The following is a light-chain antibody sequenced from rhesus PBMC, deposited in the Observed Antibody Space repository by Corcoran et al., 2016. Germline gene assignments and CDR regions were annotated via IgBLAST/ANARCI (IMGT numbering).Light chain of an antibody. CDR2: GGS. CDR1: QSVGYS. V-gene: IGKV3-24*04. J-gene: IGKJ4*01. Sequence: EIVMTQSPATLSLSPGERATLSCRASQSVGYSLAWYQQKPGLVPRPLIYGGSRRATGIPDRFRGSGSGTDFTLTINSLEPEDVAVYYCLQLSNWPTFGGGTKVEIK. CDR3: LQLSNWPT.